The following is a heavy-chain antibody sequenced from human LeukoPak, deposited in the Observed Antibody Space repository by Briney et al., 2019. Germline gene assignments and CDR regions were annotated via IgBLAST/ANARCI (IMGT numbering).Heavy chain of an antibody. CDR1: GGTFSSYA. CDR3: ARVSSGWYYFDY. Sequence: SVKVSCKASGGTFSSYAISWVRQAPGQGLEWMGGIIPIFGTANYAQKFQGRVTITADESTSTAYMELSSLRSEDTVVYYCARVSSGWYYFDYWGQGTLVTVSS. D-gene: IGHD6-19*01. J-gene: IGHJ4*02. CDR2: IIPIFGTA. V-gene: IGHV1-69*13.